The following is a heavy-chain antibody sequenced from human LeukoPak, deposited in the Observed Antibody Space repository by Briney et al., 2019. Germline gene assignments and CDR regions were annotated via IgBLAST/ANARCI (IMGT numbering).Heavy chain of an antibody. Sequence: ASVKVSCKASGYTFTSYDTNWVRQAPGQGLEWMGWMNPNSGNTGYAQKFQGRVTMTRYTSISTAYTELSSLRSEDTAVYYCARVCDILTGYYKWALDIWGQGTMVTVSS. V-gene: IGHV1-8*01. CDR2: MNPNSGNT. CDR3: ARVCDILTGYYKWALDI. D-gene: IGHD3-9*01. J-gene: IGHJ3*02. CDR1: GYTFTSYD.